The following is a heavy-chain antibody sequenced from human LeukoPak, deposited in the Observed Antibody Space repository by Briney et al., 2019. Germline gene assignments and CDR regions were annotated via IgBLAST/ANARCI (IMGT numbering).Heavy chain of an antibody. D-gene: IGHD3-10*01. J-gene: IGHJ4*02. CDR2: IYYSGST. V-gene: IGHV4-59*12. Sequence: KSSETLSLTCTVSGGSISSYYWSWIRQPPGKGLEWIGYIYYSGSTNYNPSLKSRVTMSVDTSKNQFSLKLSSVTAADTAVYYCAREDTMVRGLDYWGQGTLVTVSS. CDR1: GGSISSYY. CDR3: AREDTMVRGLDY.